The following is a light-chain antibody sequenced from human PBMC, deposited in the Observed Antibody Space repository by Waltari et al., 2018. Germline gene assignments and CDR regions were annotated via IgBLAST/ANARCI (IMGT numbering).Light chain of an antibody. J-gene: IGLJ3*02. Sequence: QSVLTQAPSVSAAPGQTVTISCSGSTPNIGNNYVSWYQQFPGTAPKIVIYEDNRRPSGIPDRFSGSKSGASATLGITGLQTGDEADYYCGSWDSSLGIGVLGGGTRLTVL. CDR3: GSWDSSLGIGV. V-gene: IGLV1-51*01. CDR1: TPNIGNNY. CDR2: EDN.